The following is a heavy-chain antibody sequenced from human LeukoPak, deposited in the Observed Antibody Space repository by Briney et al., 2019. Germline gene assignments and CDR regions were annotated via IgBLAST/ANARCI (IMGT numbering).Heavy chain of an antibody. V-gene: IGHV3-30*02. CDR2: IPYDGSPK. D-gene: IGHD6-13*01. CDR3: AKTRNLAAAGYFDS. Sequence: RSGGSLRLSCAASGFTFSSYGMHWVRQAPGKGLVGVAFIPYDGSPKDYTDSVKDRFTISRDNSKYMLYLQMNSLRPDDTAVYYCAKTRNLAAAGYFDSWGQGTLVTVSS. CDR1: GFTFSSYG. J-gene: IGHJ4*02.